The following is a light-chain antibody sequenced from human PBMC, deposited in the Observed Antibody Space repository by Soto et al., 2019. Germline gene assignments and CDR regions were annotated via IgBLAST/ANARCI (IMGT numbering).Light chain of an antibody. J-gene: IGKJ2*01. CDR1: QSVSSSY. Sequence: EIVLTQSPGTLSLSPGERAILSCRASQSVSSSYLAWYQQKPGQAPRLLIYGASSRATGIPDRFSGSGSGTDFTLTISRLEPEDFAVYFCQQYATSPPKYTFGQGTKLEIK. CDR2: GAS. V-gene: IGKV3-20*01. CDR3: QQYATSPPKYT.